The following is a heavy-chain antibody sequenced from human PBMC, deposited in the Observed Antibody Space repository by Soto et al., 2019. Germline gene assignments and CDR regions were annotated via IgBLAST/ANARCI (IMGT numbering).Heavy chain of an antibody. J-gene: IGHJ4*02. D-gene: IGHD6-13*01. V-gene: IGHV4-30-2*01. Sequence: QLQLQESGSGLVKPSQTLSLTCAVSGGSISSGGYSWSWIRQPAGKGLEWIGYIYHSGSTYYNPSLKSRVTISVDRSKNQFSLKRSSVTAADTAVYYCASSHAGAHITAAVHWGQGTLVTVSS. CDR1: GGSISSGGYS. CDR2: IYHSGST. CDR3: ASSHAGAHITAAVH.